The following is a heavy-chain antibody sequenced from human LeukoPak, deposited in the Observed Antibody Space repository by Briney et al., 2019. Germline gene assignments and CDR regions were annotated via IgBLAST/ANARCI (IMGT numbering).Heavy chain of an antibody. CDR3: ARSPGLRLGEPIDY. Sequence: GASVKVSCKASGYTFTSYGISWVRQAPGQGLEWMGWISAYNGNTNYAQKLQGRVTMTTDSSTRTAYMELRSLRSDDTAVYYCARSPGLRLGEPIDYGGQGTLVTVSS. CDR1: GYTFTSYG. CDR2: ISAYNGNT. V-gene: IGHV1-18*01. J-gene: IGHJ4*02. D-gene: IGHD3-16*01.